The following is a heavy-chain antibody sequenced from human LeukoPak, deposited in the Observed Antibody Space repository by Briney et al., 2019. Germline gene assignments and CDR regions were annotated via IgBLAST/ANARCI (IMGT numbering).Heavy chain of an antibody. CDR1: GFTSDDYG. CDR3: AREAAEGSDAFDI. CDR2: INWNGGST. V-gene: IGHV3-20*04. Sequence: PGGSMRLSCEASGFTSDDYGMSWVRQAPGEGLEWVSGINWNGGSTGYADSVKGRFTISRDNAKNSLYLQMNSLRAEDTALYYCAREAAEGSDAFDIWGQGTMVTVSS. D-gene: IGHD6-25*01. J-gene: IGHJ3*02.